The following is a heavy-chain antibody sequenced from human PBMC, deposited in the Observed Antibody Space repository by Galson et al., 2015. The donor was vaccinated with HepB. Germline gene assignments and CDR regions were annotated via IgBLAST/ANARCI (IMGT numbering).Heavy chain of an antibody. CDR3: TRGGGGYYDFWSGWGYAFDI. D-gene: IGHD3-3*01. CDR2: IRSKAYGGTT. Sequence: SLRLSCAASGFTFGDYAMSWFRQAPGKGLEWVGCIRSKAYGGTTEYAASVKGRFTISRDESKSIAYLQMNSLKTEDTAVYYCTRGGGGYYDFWSGWGYAFDIWGQGIMVTVSS. V-gene: IGHV3-49*03. CDR1: GFTFGDYA. J-gene: IGHJ3*02.